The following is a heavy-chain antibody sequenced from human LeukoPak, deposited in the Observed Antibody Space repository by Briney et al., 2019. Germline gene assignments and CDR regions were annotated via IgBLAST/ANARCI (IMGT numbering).Heavy chain of an antibody. Sequence: SETLSLTCAVYGGSFSGYYWSWIRQPPGKGLEWIGEINHSGGTNYNPSLKSRVTISVDTSKNQFSLKLSSVTAADTAVYYCARAGVVVTAGFDYWGQGTLVTVSS. CDR3: ARAGVVVTAGFDY. CDR1: GGSFSGYY. D-gene: IGHD2-21*02. J-gene: IGHJ4*02. CDR2: INHSGGT. V-gene: IGHV4-34*01.